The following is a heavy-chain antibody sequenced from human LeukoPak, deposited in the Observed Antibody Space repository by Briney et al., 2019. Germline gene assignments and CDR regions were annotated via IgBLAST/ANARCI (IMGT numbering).Heavy chain of an antibody. D-gene: IGHD6-13*01. CDR2: IYTSGST. CDR1: GGSISSGSYY. V-gene: IGHV4-61*02. CDR3: AREVVAAAGTVDY. J-gene: IGHJ4*02. Sequence: SETLSLTCTVSGGSISSGSYYWSWIRQPAGKGLEWIGRIYTSGSTNYNPSLKSRVTISVDTSKNQFSLKLSSVTAADTAVYYCAREVVAAAGTVDYWGQGTLVTVSS.